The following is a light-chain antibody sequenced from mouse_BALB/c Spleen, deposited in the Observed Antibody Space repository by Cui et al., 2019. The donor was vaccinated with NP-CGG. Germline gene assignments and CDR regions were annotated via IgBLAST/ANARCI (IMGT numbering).Light chain of an antibody. V-gene: IGLV1*01. J-gene: IGLJ1*01. CDR1: TGAVTTSNY. CDR3: ALWYSNHWV. Sequence: QAVVTQESALTPSPGEKVTLPCRSSTGAVTTSNYANWVQEKPDHLFTGLIGGTNNRAPGVPARFSGSLIGDKAALTITGAQTEDEAIYFCALWYSNHWVFGGGTKLTVL. CDR2: GTN.